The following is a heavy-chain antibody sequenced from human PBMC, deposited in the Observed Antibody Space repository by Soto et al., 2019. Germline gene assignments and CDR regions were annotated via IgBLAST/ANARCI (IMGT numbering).Heavy chain of an antibody. Sequence: SETLSLTCTVSGGSISSYYWSWIRQPPGKGLEWIGYIYYSGSTNYNPSLKSRVTISVDTSKNQFSLKLSSVTAADTAVYYCARHYFGVVYNYYYYYMDVWGKGTTVTVSS. J-gene: IGHJ6*03. D-gene: IGHD3-3*01. CDR1: GGSISSYY. CDR2: IYYSGST. CDR3: ARHYFGVVYNYYYYYMDV. V-gene: IGHV4-59*08.